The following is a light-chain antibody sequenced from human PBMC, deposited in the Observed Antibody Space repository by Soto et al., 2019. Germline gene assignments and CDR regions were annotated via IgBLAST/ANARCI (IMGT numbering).Light chain of an antibody. V-gene: IGKV3-20*01. CDR2: AAS. CDR1: QSVTSSY. Sequence: IVLTHSPGTLSLSPGERATLSCRASQSVTSSYLARYQQKPGQAPRLLIYAASSRATGIPDRFSGSESGRWFTGATSGLEPEDLGLDYCQHYGTSQRTVGQGTDVDSK. CDR3: QHYGTSQRT. J-gene: IGKJ1*01.